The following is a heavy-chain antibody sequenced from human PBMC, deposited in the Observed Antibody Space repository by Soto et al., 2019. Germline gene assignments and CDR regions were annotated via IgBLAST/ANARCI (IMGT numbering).Heavy chain of an antibody. Sequence: QVQLVQSGAEVKKPGASVKVSCKASGYTFTSYDINWVRQATGQGLEWMGWMNPNSGKTGYAQKFLGRVTTTRSTSICSVYLELSSRRSGHTAVYYCARTLYGDNVDYWGQGTLVTVSS. CDR2: MNPNSGKT. J-gene: IGHJ4*02. D-gene: IGHD4-17*01. CDR1: GYTFTSYD. CDR3: ARTLYGDNVDY. V-gene: IGHV1-8*01.